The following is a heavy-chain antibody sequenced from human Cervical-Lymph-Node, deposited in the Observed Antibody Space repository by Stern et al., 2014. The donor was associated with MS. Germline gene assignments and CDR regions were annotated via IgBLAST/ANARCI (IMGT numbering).Heavy chain of an antibody. CDR3: ASGGSSGMGYFDL. CDR1: GFTFSSYS. V-gene: IGHV3-21*01. D-gene: IGHD6-19*01. J-gene: IGHJ2*01. Sequence: EVQLLESGGGLVKPGGSLRLSCAASGFTFSSYSMNWVRQAPGKGLEWVSSISSSSSYIYYADSVKGRFTISRDNAKNSLYLQMNSLRAEDTAVYYCASGGSSGMGYFDLWGRGTLVTVSS. CDR2: ISSSSSYI.